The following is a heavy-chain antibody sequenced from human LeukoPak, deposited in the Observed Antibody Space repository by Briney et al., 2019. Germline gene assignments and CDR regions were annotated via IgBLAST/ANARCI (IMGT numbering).Heavy chain of an antibody. CDR3: ARGSNDILTGYSPFFY. D-gene: IGHD3-9*01. V-gene: IGHV4-59*11. J-gene: IGHJ4*02. Sequence: SETLSLTCTVSGGSISSHYWSWIRQPPGKGLEWIGHIYYSGSTNYNPSLKSRVTISVDTSKNQFSLKLSSVTAADTAVYYCARGSNDILTGYSPFFYWGQGTLVTVSS. CDR2: IYYSGST. CDR1: GGSISSHY.